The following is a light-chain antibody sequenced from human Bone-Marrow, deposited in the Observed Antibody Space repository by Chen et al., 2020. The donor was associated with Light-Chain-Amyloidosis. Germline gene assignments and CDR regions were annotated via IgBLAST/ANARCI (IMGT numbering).Light chain of an antibody. V-gene: IGKV1-33*01. CDR2: DAS. J-gene: IGKJ2*02. Sequence: DIQMTQSPSSLSASVGDRVHITCQASQAISNFLNWYQQKPGKAPDLLIYDASNLEPGVPSRFSGGGYGTHFTFTISSLQPEDIATYYCQEYDTVPRTFGQGTKVEIK. CDR3: QEYDTVPRT. CDR1: QAISNF.